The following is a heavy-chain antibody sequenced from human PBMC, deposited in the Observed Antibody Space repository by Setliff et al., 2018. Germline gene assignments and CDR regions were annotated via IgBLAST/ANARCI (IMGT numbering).Heavy chain of an antibody. CDR2: IYYSGST. CDR3: AKGGGRYHSDS. D-gene: IGHD1-1*01. J-gene: IGHJ4*02. Sequence: SETLSLTCTVSGGSISSSSYYWAWVRQPPGKGLEWIGSIYYSGSTSYNPSLKSRVTISVDTSKNQFSLKLRSVTAADTAVYYCAKGGGRYHSDSWGQGILVTVSS. CDR1: GGSISSSSYY. V-gene: IGHV4-39*02.